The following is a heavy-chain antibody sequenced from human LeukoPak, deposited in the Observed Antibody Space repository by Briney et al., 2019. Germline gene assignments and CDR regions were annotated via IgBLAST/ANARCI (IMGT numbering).Heavy chain of an antibody. V-gene: IGHV4-39*01. CDR2: IYYSGST. CDR3: ATPTGVRLLDAFDI. J-gene: IGHJ3*02. D-gene: IGHD4/OR15-4a*01. Sequence: SETLSLTCTVSGGSISSSSYYWGWIRQPPGKGLEWIESIYYSGSTYYNPSHKSRVTISVDTSKNQFSLKLSSVTAADTAVYYCATPTGVRLLDAFDIWGQGTMVTVSS. CDR1: GGSISSSSYY.